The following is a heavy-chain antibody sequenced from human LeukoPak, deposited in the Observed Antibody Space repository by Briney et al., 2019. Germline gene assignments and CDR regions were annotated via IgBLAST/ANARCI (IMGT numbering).Heavy chain of an antibody. J-gene: IGHJ4*02. D-gene: IGHD3/OR15-3a*01. V-gene: IGHV4-39*07. CDR1: GGSISSSSYY. CDR3: ARAQTWTPVDY. CDR2: IYYSGRT. Sequence: PSETLSLTCTVSGGSISSSSYYWGWIRQPPGEGLEWIGSIYYSGRTYYNPSLKSRVTISLDTSKNQFSLKLSSVTAADTAVYYCARAQTWTPVDYWGQGTLVTVSS.